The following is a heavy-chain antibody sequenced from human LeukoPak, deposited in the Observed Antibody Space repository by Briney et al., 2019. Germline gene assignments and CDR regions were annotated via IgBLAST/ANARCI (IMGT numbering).Heavy chain of an antibody. J-gene: IGHJ3*02. Sequence: PGGSLRLSCAASGFTFSSYGTHWVRQAPGKGLEWVAVISYDGSNKYYADSVKGRFTISRDNSKNTLYLQMNSLRAEDTAVYYCARGRDIVVVLAAFDIWGQGTMVTVSS. CDR1: GFTFSSYG. CDR3: ARGRDIVVVLAAFDI. V-gene: IGHV3-30*03. D-gene: IGHD2-2*01. CDR2: ISYDGSNK.